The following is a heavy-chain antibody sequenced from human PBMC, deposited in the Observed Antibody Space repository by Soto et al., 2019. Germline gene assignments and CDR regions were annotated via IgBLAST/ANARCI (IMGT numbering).Heavy chain of an antibody. CDR1: GFTFSSYA. D-gene: IGHD1-26*01. Sequence: QVQLVESGGGVVQPGRSLRLSCAASGFTFSSYAMHWVRQAPGKGLEWVAVISYDGSNKYYADSVKGRFTISRDNSKNKMYRQMNSLRAEDTAVYYCARDLRSGWELPKQRYYYYGMDVWGQGTTVTVSS. CDR3: ARDLRSGWELPKQRYYYYGMDV. CDR2: ISYDGSNK. V-gene: IGHV3-30-3*01. J-gene: IGHJ6*02.